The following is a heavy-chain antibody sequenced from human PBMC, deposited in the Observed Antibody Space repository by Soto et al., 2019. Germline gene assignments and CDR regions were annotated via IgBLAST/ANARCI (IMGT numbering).Heavy chain of an antibody. CDR1: GFTFSNAW. Sequence: GGSLRLSCAASGFTFSNAWMSWVRQAPGKGLEWVGRIKSKTDGGTTDYAAPVKGRFTISRDDSKNTLYLQMNSLKTEDTAVYYCTTDALYCSGGSCHHWGQGTLVTVSS. D-gene: IGHD2-15*01. CDR3: TTDALYCSGGSCHH. V-gene: IGHV3-15*01. CDR2: IKSKTDGGTT. J-gene: IGHJ5*02.